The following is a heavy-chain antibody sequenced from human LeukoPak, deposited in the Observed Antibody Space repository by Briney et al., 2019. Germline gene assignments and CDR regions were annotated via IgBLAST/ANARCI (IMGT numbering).Heavy chain of an antibody. Sequence: GGSLRLSCAASGFTFSSYSMNWVRQAPGKGLEWVSYISSGSHNIYYAGSVKGRFTISRDNAKNSLYLQMNSLRAEDTAVYYCSRAARGGVYSDYGGKGTRVTVS. J-gene: IGHJ4*02. CDR2: ISSGSHNI. CDR1: GFTFSSYS. D-gene: IGHD3-16*01. CDR3: SRAARGGVYSDY. V-gene: IGHV3-48*01.